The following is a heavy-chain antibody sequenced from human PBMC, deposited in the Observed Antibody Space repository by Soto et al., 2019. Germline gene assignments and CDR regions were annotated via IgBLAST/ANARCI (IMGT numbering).Heavy chain of an antibody. J-gene: IGHJ5*02. CDR3: ARVVVVAATRSVWFDP. CDR2: IYHSGST. D-gene: IGHD2-15*01. CDR1: GGSISSGGYS. V-gene: IGHV4-30-2*01. Sequence: LSLTCAVSGGSISSGGYSWSWIRQPPGKGLEWIGYIYHSGSTYYNPSLKSRVTISVDRSKNQFSLKLSSVTAADTAVYYCARVVVVAATRSVWFDPWGQGTLVTVSS.